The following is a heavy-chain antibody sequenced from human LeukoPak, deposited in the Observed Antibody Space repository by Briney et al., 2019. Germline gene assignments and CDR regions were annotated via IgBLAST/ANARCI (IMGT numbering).Heavy chain of an antibody. J-gene: IGHJ6*03. CDR3: ARENPQYYGSGSTYYYYYYMDV. Sequence: SETLSLTCAVYGGSFSGYYWSWIRQPPGKGLEWIGEINHSGSTNYNPSLKSRVTISVDTSKNQFSLKLSSVTAADTAVYHCARENPQYYGSGSTYYYYYYMDVWGKGTTVAISS. V-gene: IGHV4-34*01. D-gene: IGHD3-10*01. CDR2: INHSGST. CDR1: GGSFSGYY.